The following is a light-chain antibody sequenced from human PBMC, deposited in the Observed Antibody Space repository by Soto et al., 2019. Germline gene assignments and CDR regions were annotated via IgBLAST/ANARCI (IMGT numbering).Light chain of an antibody. V-gene: IGLV2-23*01. J-gene: IGLJ2*01. CDR2: EGT. CDR1: TSDVGSYNL. Sequence: QSVLTQPASVSGSPGQSITISCTGTTSDVGSYNLVSWYQQHPGKVPQLMIYEGTKRPSGVSNRFSGSQSGNTASLTISGLQAEDEADYYCSSYAGSGTHVVFGGGTKLTVL. CDR3: SSYAGSGTHVV.